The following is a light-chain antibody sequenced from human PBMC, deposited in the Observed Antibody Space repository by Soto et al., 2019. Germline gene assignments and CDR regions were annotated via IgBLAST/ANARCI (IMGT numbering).Light chain of an antibody. Sequence: DIQMTQSASTLSASVGDRVTITCRASQSISSWLAWYQQKPGKAPKLLIYKASSLESGVPSRFSGSGSGTEFTLTISSLQPDDFATYYCQQYNSYLTFGGGTKVDIK. J-gene: IGKJ4*01. CDR1: QSISSW. CDR2: KAS. CDR3: QQYNSYLT. V-gene: IGKV1-5*03.